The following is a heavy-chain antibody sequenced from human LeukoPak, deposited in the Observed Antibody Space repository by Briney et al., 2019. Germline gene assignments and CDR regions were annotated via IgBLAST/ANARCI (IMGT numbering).Heavy chain of an antibody. Sequence: GGSLTLSCAASGFTFSNFAMSWVRQAPGKGLECVSSVSGPGDSTSYADSVRRRFTISRDNSKTTPYLQMSSLRADDTAVYYCAREPKNWGHGTLVTVSS. CDR1: GFTFSNFA. J-gene: IGHJ4*01. CDR2: VSGPGDST. CDR3: AREPKN. V-gene: IGHV3-23*01.